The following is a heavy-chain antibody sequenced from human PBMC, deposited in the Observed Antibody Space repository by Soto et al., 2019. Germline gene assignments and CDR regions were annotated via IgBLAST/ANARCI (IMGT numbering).Heavy chain of an antibody. CDR3: AIDISLSIAAAGGRFDY. CDR2: ISWNSGSI. J-gene: IGHJ4*02. CDR1: GFTFDDYA. D-gene: IGHD6-13*01. V-gene: IGHV3-9*01. Sequence: EVQLVESGGGLVQPGRSLRLSCAASGFTFDDYAMHWVRQAPGKGLEWVSGISWNSGSIGYADSVKGRFTISRDNAKNSLYLQMNSLRAEDTALYYCAIDISLSIAAAGGRFDYWGQGTLVTVSS.